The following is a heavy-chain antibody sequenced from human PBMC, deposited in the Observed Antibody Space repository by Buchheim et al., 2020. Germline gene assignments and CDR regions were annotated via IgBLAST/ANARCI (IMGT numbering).Heavy chain of an antibody. CDR2: ISYDGNNK. Sequence: QVQLVESGGGVVQPGRSLRLFCVVSVLTFRTYGMYWVRQAPGKGLECLADISYDGNNKYYADSVKGRFTIPRDNSKNTLSPQIHSLRADVTAVYYCAKDWANSGMDVWGQGTT. J-gene: IGHJ6*02. CDR3: AKDWANSGMDV. CDR1: VLTFRTYG. V-gene: IGHV3-30*18. D-gene: IGHD3-16*01.